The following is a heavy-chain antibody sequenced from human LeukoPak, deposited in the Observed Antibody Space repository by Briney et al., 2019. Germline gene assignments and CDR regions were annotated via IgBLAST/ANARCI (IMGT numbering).Heavy chain of an antibody. Sequence: GGSLRLSCAASGFTFSSYSMNWVRQAPGKGLEWVSYISSSSSTIYYADSVKGRFTISRDNAKNSLYLQMNSLRAEDTAVYYCAVSGRGGFYYYGMDVWGQGTTVTVSS. D-gene: IGHD1-26*01. V-gene: IGHV3-48*04. CDR3: AVSGRGGFYYYGMDV. CDR2: ISSSSSTI. CDR1: GFTFSSYS. J-gene: IGHJ6*02.